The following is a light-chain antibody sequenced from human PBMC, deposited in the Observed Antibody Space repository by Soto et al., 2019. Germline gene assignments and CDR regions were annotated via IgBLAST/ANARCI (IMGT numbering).Light chain of an antibody. V-gene: IGLV1-40*01. J-gene: IGLJ1*01. CDR3: QSYDGSLRGSV. CDR2: GNT. Sequence: QSVLTQPPSVSGAPGQRVTIACTGSSSNIGSGYDVHWYQQLPGTAPKLLIFGNTNRPSGVPDRFFGSKSGTSGSLAITGLQAEDEADYYCQSYDGSLRGSVFGTGTKVTVL. CDR1: SSNIGSGYD.